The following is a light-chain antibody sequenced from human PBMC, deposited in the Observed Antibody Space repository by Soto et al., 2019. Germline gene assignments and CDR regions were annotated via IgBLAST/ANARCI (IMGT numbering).Light chain of an antibody. CDR3: QQYGSSPLG. V-gene: IGKV3D-20*01. Sequence: EIVLKQSPATLSLSPGERATLSCGASQSVITNYLAWYQQKPGLAPRLLIYDASSRATGISDRFSGSGSGTDFTLTISRLEPEDFAVYYCQQYGSSPLGFGQGTRLEI. J-gene: IGKJ5*01. CDR1: QSVITNY. CDR2: DAS.